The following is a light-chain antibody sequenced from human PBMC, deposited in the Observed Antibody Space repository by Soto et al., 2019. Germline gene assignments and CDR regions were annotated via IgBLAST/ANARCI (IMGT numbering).Light chain of an antibody. Sequence: ELTQPPSVSVSPGQTASITCSGDKLGDKYACWYQQKPGQSPVLVIYQDNKRPSGIPERFSGSNSGNTATLTISGTQAMDEADYYCQAWDSSTVVFGGGTKLTVL. CDR1: KLGDKY. CDR3: QAWDSSTVV. J-gene: IGLJ2*01. V-gene: IGLV3-1*01. CDR2: QDN.